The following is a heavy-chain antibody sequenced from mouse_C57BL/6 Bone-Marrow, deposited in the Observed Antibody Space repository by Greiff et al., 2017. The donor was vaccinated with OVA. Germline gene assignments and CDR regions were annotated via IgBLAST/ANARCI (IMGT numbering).Heavy chain of an antibody. Sequence: EVKVVESGGGLVQSGRSLRLSRATSGFTFSDFYMEWVRQAPGKGLEWIAASRNKANDYTTEYSASVKGRFIVSRDTSQSILYLQMNALRAEDTAIYYCARDAPTGTPFAYWGQGTLVTVSA. V-gene: IGHV7-1*01. J-gene: IGHJ3*01. CDR3: ARDAPTGTPFAY. CDR1: GFTFSDFY. D-gene: IGHD4-1*02. CDR2: SRNKANDYTT.